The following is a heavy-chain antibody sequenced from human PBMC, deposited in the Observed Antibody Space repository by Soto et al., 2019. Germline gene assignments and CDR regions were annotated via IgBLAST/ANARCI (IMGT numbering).Heavy chain of an antibody. CDR2: IYYSGST. V-gene: IGHV4-39*07. CDR1: GCSISSSSYY. D-gene: IGHD3-9*01. CDR3: ARPPGYISDWYYFDL. Sequence: PSETLSLTCTFSGCSISSSSYYWGWIRQPPGKGLEWIGSIYYSGSTYYNPSLKSRVTMTWDTSLKTAYMELSSLISEDTAVYYCARPPGYISDWYYFDLWGQGTLVTVSS. J-gene: IGHJ4*02.